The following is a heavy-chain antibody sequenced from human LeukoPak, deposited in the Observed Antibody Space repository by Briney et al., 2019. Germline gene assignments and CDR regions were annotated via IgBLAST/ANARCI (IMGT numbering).Heavy chain of an antibody. V-gene: IGHV3-30-3*01. Sequence: GRSLRLACAASGFTFSSYAMHWVRQAPGKGLEGVAVISYDGSNKYYADSVKGRFTISRDNSKNTLYLQMNSLRAEDTAVYYCARVGRSQMTTVVTRYWYFDLWGRGTLVTVSS. CDR3: ARVGRSQMTTVVTRYWYFDL. CDR1: GFTFSSYA. CDR2: ISYDGSNK. J-gene: IGHJ2*01. D-gene: IGHD4-23*01.